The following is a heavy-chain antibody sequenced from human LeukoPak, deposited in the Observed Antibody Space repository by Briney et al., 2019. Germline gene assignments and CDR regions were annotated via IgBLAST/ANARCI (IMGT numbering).Heavy chain of an antibody. Sequence: SETLSLTCTVSGGSFTSRSFYWGWIRQPPGKGLDWIGNFDSSGSTYYNPSLKSRVTISVDTSKDQFSLNMNSVTAADTAVYYCARLRDHGGLNFYYMDVWGLGTAVTVSS. V-gene: IGHV4-39*01. D-gene: IGHD4-23*01. CDR3: ARLRDHGGLNFYYMDV. CDR2: FDSSGST. J-gene: IGHJ6*03. CDR1: GGSFTSRSFY.